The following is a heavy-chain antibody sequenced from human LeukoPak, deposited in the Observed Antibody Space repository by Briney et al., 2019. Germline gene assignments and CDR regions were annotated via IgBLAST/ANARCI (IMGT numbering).Heavy chain of an antibody. Sequence: GGSLRLSCAASGFTFSSYWMSWVRQAPGRGLEWVANIKQDGSEKYYVDSVKGRFTISRDNAKNSLYLQMNSLRAGDTAAYYCARDREWELPAYAFDIWGQGTMVTVSS. CDR3: ARDREWELPAYAFDI. J-gene: IGHJ3*02. V-gene: IGHV3-7*01. CDR2: IKQDGSEK. CDR1: GFTFSSYW. D-gene: IGHD1-26*01.